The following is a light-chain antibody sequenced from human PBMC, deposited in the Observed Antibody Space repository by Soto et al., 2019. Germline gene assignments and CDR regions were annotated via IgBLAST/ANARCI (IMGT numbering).Light chain of an antibody. Sequence: NFMLTQPHSVSESPGKTVTISCTRSSGGIDSNYVQWYQQRPGSSPTTVIYEDDQRPSGVPGRFSGSIDSSSNSASLTISGLKTEDEADYYCQSYDSNFVIFGGGTKVTVL. CDR2: EDD. CDR3: QSYDSNFVI. CDR1: SGGIDSNY. J-gene: IGLJ2*01. V-gene: IGLV6-57*01.